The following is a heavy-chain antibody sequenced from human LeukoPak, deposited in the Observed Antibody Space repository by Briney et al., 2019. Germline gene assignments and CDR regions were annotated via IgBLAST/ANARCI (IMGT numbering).Heavy chain of an antibody. J-gene: IGHJ5*02. V-gene: IGHV4-39*01. CDR3: ARVSYPPRLLHGYCSGTSCYTGDWFDP. CDR1: GGSISSSSYY. Sequence: SETLSLTCTVSGGSISSSSYYWGWIRQPPGKGLEWIGSIYYSGSTYYNPSLKSRVTISVDTSKNQFSLKLSSVTAADTAVYYCARVSYPPRLLHGYCSGTSCYTGDWFDPWGQGTLVTVSS. CDR2: IYYSGST. D-gene: IGHD2-2*02.